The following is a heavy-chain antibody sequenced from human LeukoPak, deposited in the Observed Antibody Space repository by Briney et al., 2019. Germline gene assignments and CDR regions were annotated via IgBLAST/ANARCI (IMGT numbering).Heavy chain of an antibody. Sequence: VASVRVSCKASGYTFTGYYMHWVRQAPGQGLEWMGWINPNSGGTNYAQKFQGRVTMTRDTSISTAYMELSRLRSDDTAVYFCAREYYDSSGRKHAFENWGQGTMVTVSS. CDR1: GYTFTGYY. CDR3: AREYYDSSGRKHAFEN. V-gene: IGHV1-2*02. CDR2: INPNSGGT. D-gene: IGHD3-22*01. J-gene: IGHJ3*02.